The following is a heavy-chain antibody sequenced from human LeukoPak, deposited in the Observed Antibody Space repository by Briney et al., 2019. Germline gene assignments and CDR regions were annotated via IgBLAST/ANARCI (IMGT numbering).Heavy chain of an antibody. V-gene: IGHV3-30-3*01. CDR2: ISYDGSNK. D-gene: IGHD3-22*01. CDR1: GFTFSSYA. J-gene: IGHJ4*02. Sequence: GGSLRLSCAASGFTFSSYAMHWVRQAPGKGLEWVAVISYDGSNKYYADSVKGRFTISRDNSKNTLYLQMNSLRAEDTAVYYCARGSTYYDSSGQVPFDYWGQGTLVTVSS. CDR3: ARGSTYYDSSGQVPFDY.